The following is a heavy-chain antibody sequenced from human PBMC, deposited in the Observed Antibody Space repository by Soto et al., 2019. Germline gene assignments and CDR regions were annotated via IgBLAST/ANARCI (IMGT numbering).Heavy chain of an antibody. J-gene: IGHJ4*02. V-gene: IGHV1-69*13. CDR1: GGTFSSYA. D-gene: IGHD4-17*01. CDR2: IIPIFGTA. CDR3: ARVGLLRYYFDY. Sequence: SVKVSCKASGGTFSSYAISWVRQAPGQGLEWMGGIIPIFGTANYAQKFQGRVTITADESTSTAYMELSSLRSEDTAVYYCARVGLLRYYFDYWGQGTLVTVSS.